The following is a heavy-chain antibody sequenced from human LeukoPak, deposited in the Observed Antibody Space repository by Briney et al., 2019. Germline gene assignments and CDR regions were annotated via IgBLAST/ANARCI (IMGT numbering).Heavy chain of an antibody. D-gene: IGHD2-2*01. Sequence: SETLSLTCTVSGGSISSYYWSWIRQPAGKGLEWIGRIYTSGSTNYNPPLKSRVTMSVDTSKNQFSLKLSSVTAADTAVYYCARGGYCSSTSCYPFDYWGQGTLVTVSS. CDR1: GGSISSYY. V-gene: IGHV4-4*07. CDR2: IYTSGST. CDR3: ARGGYCSSTSCYPFDY. J-gene: IGHJ4*02.